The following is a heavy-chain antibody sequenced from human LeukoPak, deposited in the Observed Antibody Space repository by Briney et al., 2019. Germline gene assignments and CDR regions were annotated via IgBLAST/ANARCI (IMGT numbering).Heavy chain of an antibody. Sequence: ASVKVSCKASGGTFTSYAISWVRQAPGQGLEWMGGIIPIIGTANYAQKFQGRVTITADESTSTAYMELRSLRSEATAVYYCAREGDRELPVYYYCNMDVWGKGPTVTVS. V-gene: IGHV1-69*13. CDR2: IIPIIGTA. CDR1: GGTFTSYA. J-gene: IGHJ6*03. CDR3: AREGDRELPVYYYCNMDV. D-gene: IGHD3-10*01.